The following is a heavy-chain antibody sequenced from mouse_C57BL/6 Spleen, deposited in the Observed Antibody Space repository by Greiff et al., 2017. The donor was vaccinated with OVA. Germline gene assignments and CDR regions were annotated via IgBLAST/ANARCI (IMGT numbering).Heavy chain of an antibody. CDR2: ISYDGSN. CDR3: AREDSEAFDY. J-gene: IGHJ2*01. CDR1: GYSITSGYY. V-gene: IGHV3-6*01. Sequence: EVQLQESGPGLVKPSQSLSLTCSVTGYSITSGYYWNWIRQFPGNKLEWMGYISYDGSNNYNPSLKNRISITRDTSKNQFFLKLNSVTTEDTATYYCAREDSEAFDYWGQGTTLTVSS.